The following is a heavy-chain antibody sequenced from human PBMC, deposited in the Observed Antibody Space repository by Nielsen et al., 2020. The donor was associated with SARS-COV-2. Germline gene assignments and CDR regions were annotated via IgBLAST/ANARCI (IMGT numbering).Heavy chain of an antibody. CDR1: GYTFTGYY. J-gene: IGHJ4*02. CDR2: INPNSGGA. CDR3: ARGGDGSGDVDYFVY. D-gene: IGHD6-19*01. V-gene: IGHV1-2*02. Sequence: ASVKVSCKASGYTFTGYYMHWVRQAPGQGLEWMGWINPNSGGANYAQKFQGRVTMTRDTSISTAYMELSRLKSDDTAVYYCARGGDGSGDVDYFVYWGQGTLVTVSS.